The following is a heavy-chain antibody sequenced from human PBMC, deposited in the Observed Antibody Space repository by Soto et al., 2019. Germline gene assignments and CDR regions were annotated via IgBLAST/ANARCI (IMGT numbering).Heavy chain of an antibody. D-gene: IGHD2-15*01. CDR1: EDTFTHYD. Sequence: QVELVQSGAEVKKPGASVKVSCQASEDTFTHYDINWVRQATGQGLEWMGWMNPNTGNTDYAHKFQGRLTMTRDTSTRTVYMELSNLRSDDTAVYYCVRRAASGHRSWFDPWGQGTLVTVSS. J-gene: IGHJ5*02. CDR3: VRRAASGHRSWFDP. V-gene: IGHV1-8*02. CDR2: MNPNTGNT.